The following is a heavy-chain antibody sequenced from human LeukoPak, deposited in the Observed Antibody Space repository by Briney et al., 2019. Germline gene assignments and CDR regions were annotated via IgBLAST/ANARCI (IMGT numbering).Heavy chain of an antibody. V-gene: IGHV1-3*04. CDR2: INTDNGDT. Sequence: ASVKVSCKASGYSFTNYAVHWVRQAPGQRPEWMGWINTDNGDTKYSQKFQGRVSITRDTSASTAYMELRSLRSDDTAVYYCARDSLYGSGNTNWFDPWGQGTLVTVSS. J-gene: IGHJ5*02. CDR1: GYSFTNYA. CDR3: ARDSLYGSGNTNWFDP. D-gene: IGHD3-10*01.